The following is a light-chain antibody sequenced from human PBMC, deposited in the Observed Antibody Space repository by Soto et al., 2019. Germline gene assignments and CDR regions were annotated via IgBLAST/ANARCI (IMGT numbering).Light chain of an antibody. V-gene: IGKV3-15*01. CDR2: SAP. Sequence: EIVMTQSPATLSVSPGERATLSCRASQSISTELAWYQQKPGQPPRLLIYSAPTRATGVPARFTGSGSGSEFTLTISGLQSEDFAVYYCQQGHNWPLTFGQGTRLEI. CDR3: QQGHNWPLT. J-gene: IGKJ2*01. CDR1: QSISTE.